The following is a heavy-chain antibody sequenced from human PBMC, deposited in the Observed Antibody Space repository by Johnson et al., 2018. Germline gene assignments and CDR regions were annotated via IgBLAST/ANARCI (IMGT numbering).Heavy chain of an antibody. CDR3: TRDDSSGYYWYGFDI. CDR1: GFTFSDYY. V-gene: IGHV3-11*04. Sequence: QVLLVESGGGVVQPGGSLRLSCAASGFTFSDYYMSWIRQAPGKGLEWVSYISSSGSTIYYADSVKGRFTISRDNPKNSLYLQMNSLRAKDTAVYYCTRDDSSGYYWYGFDICGQGTMFTVSS. CDR2: ISSSGSTI. J-gene: IGHJ3*02. D-gene: IGHD3-22*01.